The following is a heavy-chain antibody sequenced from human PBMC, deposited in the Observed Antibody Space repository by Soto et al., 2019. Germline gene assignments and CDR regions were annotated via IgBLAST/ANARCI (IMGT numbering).Heavy chain of an antibody. D-gene: IGHD3-16*02. Sequence: GGSLRLSCAASGFTFSSYAMSWVRQAPGKGLEWVSAISGSGGSTYYADSVKGRFTISRDNSKNTLYLQMNSLRAEDTAVYYCAKGEDLGELSFVTKPDPFDYWGQGTLVTVSS. CDR2: ISGSGGST. V-gene: IGHV3-23*01. CDR1: GFTFSSYA. CDR3: AKGEDLGELSFVTKPDPFDY. J-gene: IGHJ4*02.